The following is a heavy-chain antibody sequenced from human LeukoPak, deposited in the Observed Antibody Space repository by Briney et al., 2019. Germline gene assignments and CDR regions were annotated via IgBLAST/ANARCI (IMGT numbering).Heavy chain of an antibody. Sequence: GGSLRLSCAASGFTFSSYAMSWVRQAPGKGLEWVSAISGSGGSTYYADSVKGRFTISRDNSKNTLYLQMNSLRAEDTAVYYCAKAKSGLYCSGGSCPNDYWGQEPWSPSPQ. CDR2: ISGSGGST. D-gene: IGHD2-15*01. CDR3: AKAKSGLYCSGGSCPNDY. CDR1: GFTFSSYA. J-gene: IGHJ4*01. V-gene: IGHV3-23*01.